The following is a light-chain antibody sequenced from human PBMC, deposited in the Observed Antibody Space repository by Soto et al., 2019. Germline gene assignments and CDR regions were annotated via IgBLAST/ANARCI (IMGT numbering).Light chain of an antibody. CDR1: QSISSY. CDR2: AAS. CDR3: QQSYSSPIT. J-gene: IGKJ5*01. Sequence: PSSLSASVGDRVTITCRASQSISSYLNWYQQKPGKAPKLLIYAASSLQSGVPSRFSGSGSGTDFTLTISSLQPEDFATYYCQQSYSSPITFGQGTRLEIK. V-gene: IGKV1-39*01.